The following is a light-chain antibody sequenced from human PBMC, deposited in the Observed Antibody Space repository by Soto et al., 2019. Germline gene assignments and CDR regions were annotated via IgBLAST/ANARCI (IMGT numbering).Light chain of an antibody. V-gene: IGLV1-40*01. CDR2: GNS. J-gene: IGLJ7*01. CDR1: SSNIGAGYD. Sequence: QAVVTQPPSVSGAPGQRVTITCTGSSSNIGAGYDVHWYQQLPGTAPKLLIYGNSNRPSGFPDRFSGSKSGTSASLALTGLQAEDEADYYCQSYDSSLSGSVFGGGTQLTVL. CDR3: QSYDSSLSGSV.